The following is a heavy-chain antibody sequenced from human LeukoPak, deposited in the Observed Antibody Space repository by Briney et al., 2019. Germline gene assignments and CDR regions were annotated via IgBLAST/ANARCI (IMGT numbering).Heavy chain of an antibody. V-gene: IGHV3-21*01. CDR2: ISSSSSYI. Sequence: PGGSLRLSCAASGFTFSSYSMNWVRQAPGKGLEWVSSISSSSSYIYYADSLKGRFTISRDNAKNSLYLEMNSLRAEDTAVYYCARVPTTVTTVYFDYWGQGTLVTVSS. D-gene: IGHD4-17*01. J-gene: IGHJ4*02. CDR1: GFTFSSYS. CDR3: ARVPTTVTTVYFDY.